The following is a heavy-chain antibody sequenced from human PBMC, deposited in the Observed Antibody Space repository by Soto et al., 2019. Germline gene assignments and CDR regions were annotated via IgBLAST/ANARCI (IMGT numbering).Heavy chain of an antibody. CDR3: AKDWGGFDP. J-gene: IGHJ5*02. D-gene: IGHD3-16*01. Sequence: QVQLVESGGXXVQPGRSLRLSCAASGLTFSSYGMHWVRQAPGKGLEWVAFISNEGSNKYYADSMKGRFTISRDNSNNTLYLQMNSLRAEDTDVYYCAKDWGGFDPWGQGTLVNLSS. CDR1: GLTFSSYG. CDR2: ISNEGSNK. V-gene: IGHV3-30*18.